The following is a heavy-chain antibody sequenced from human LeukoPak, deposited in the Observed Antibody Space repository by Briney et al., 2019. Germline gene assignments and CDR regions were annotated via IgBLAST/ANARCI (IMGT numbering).Heavy chain of an antibody. J-gene: IGHJ4*02. CDR2: INPNSGDT. Sequence: ASVKVSCKASGYTFSGYQIHWVRQAPGQGLAWMGWINPNSGDTKYAQKFQGRVTMTSDTSTSTLYMELSRLSSDDTAVYSCARGAVSGTYRYLYWGQGTLVTVSS. D-gene: IGHD3-16*02. CDR1: GYTFSGYQ. V-gene: IGHV1-2*02. CDR3: ARGAVSGTYRYLY.